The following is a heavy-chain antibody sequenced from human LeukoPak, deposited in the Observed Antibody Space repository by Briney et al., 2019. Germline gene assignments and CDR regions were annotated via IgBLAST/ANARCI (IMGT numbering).Heavy chain of an antibody. Sequence: PSETLSLTCAVYGGSFSGYYLSWIRQPPGKGLEWIGEINHSGSTNYNPSLKSRVTISVDTSKNQFSLKLSSVTAADTAVYYCARGDYYYYYMDVWGKGTTVTVSS. CDR2: INHSGST. J-gene: IGHJ6*03. CDR1: GGSFSGYY. CDR3: ARGDYYYYYMDV. V-gene: IGHV4-34*01.